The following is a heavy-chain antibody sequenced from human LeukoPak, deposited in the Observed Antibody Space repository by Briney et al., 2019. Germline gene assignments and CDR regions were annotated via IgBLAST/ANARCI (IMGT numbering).Heavy chain of an antibody. J-gene: IGHJ5*02. CDR2: ISYDGSNK. Sequence: PGRSLRLSCAASGFTFSSYAMHWVRQAPGKGLEWVAVISYDGSNKYYADSVKGRFTISRDNSKNTLFLQMNSLTDADTAVYYCAADSPRAVAGTADWFDPWGQETLVTVSS. D-gene: IGHD6-19*01. CDR3: AADSPRAVAGTADWFDP. CDR1: GFTFSSYA. V-gene: IGHV3-30-3*01.